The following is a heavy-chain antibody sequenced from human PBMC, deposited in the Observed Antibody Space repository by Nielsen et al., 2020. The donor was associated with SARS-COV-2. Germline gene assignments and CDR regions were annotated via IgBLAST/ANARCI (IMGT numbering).Heavy chain of an antibody. Sequence: GESLKISCAASGFTFSSYSMSWVRQAPGKGLEWVSAISGSGGSTYYADSVKGRFTISRDNSKNTLYLQMNSLRAEDTAVYYCAKDPEFIGPWGQGTLVTVSS. J-gene: IGHJ5*02. CDR2: ISGSGGST. V-gene: IGHV3-23*01. CDR3: AKDPEFIGP. CDR1: GFTFSSYS.